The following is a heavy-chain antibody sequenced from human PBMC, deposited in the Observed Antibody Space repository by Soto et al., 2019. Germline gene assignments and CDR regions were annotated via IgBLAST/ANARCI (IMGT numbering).Heavy chain of an antibody. D-gene: IGHD3-3*01. CDR1: GYTFTSYD. CDR3: ARFPAYYDFWSGRGYYYYGMDV. CDR2: MNTNSGNT. Sequence: QVQLVQSGAEVKKPGASVKVSCKASGYTFTSYDINWVRQATGQGLEWMGWMNTNSGNTGYAQKFQGRVTMTRNTSISTAYMELSSLRSEDTAVYYCARFPAYYDFWSGRGYYYYGMDVWGQGTTVTVSS. V-gene: IGHV1-8*01. J-gene: IGHJ6*02.